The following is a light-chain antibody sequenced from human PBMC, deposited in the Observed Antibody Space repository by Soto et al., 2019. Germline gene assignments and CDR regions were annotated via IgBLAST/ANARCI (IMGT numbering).Light chain of an antibody. J-gene: IGKJ1*01. CDR2: GAS. V-gene: IGKV3-20*01. Sequence: EIVLTQSPGTLSLSPGERATLSCRASQSVSSSYLALYQQKPGQAPRLLIYGASSRATGIPDRFSGSGSETDFTLTISRLEPEDFAVYYCQQYGSSPKTFGQGTKVDI. CDR1: QSVSSSY. CDR3: QQYGSSPKT.